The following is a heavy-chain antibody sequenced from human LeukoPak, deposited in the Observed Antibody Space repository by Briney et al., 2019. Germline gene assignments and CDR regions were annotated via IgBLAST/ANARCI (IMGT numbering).Heavy chain of an antibody. D-gene: IGHD2-15*01. CDR3: TTDPSRGYCSGGSCSA. V-gene: IGHV3-15*01. J-gene: IGHJ4*02. Sequence: GGSLRLSCAASGFTFSDYYMSWVRQAPGKGLEWVGRIKSKTDGGTTDYAAPVKGRFTISRDDSKNTLYLQMNSLKTEDTAVYYCTTDPSRGYCSGGSCSAWGQGTLVTVSS. CDR2: IKSKTDGGTT. CDR1: GFTFSDYY.